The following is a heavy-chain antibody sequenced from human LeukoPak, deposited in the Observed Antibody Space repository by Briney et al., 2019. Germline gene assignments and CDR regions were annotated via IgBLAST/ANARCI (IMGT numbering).Heavy chain of an antibody. CDR1: GFTFSSYW. Sequence: PGGSLRLSCAASGFTFSSYWMSWVRQAPGKGLEWVANIKQDGSEKYYVDSVKGRFTISRDNAKNSLYLQMNSLRAEDTAVYYCAREVGNYGDYEDYWGQGTLVTVSS. CDR2: IKQDGSEK. J-gene: IGHJ4*02. V-gene: IGHV3-7*01. D-gene: IGHD4-17*01. CDR3: AREVGNYGDYEDY.